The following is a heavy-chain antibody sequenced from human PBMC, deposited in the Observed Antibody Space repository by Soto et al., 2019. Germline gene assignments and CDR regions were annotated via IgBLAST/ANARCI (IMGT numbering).Heavy chain of an antibody. D-gene: IGHD2-15*01. CDR3: ARDSPPPYCSGGSCYRKHYYYYYGMDV. J-gene: IGHJ6*02. CDR2: ISAYNRNT. Sequence: GASVKVSCKASGYTFTSYGISWVRQAPGQGLEWMGWISAYNRNTNYAQKLQGRVTMTTDTSTSTAYMELRSLRSDDTAVYYCARDSPPPYCSGGSCYRKHYYYYYGMDVWGQGTTVTVSS. CDR1: GYTFTSYG. V-gene: IGHV1-18*01.